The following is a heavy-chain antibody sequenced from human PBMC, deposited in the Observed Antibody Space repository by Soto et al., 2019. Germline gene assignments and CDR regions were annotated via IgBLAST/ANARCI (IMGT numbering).Heavy chain of an antibody. Sequence: PGGSLRLSCAASGFTFSSYEMNWVRQAPGKGLEWVSYISSSGSSIYYADSVKGRFTISRDNAKNSLYLQINSLRAEDTAVYYCARVGGDDAFDIWGLGTMVTVSS. J-gene: IGHJ3*02. CDR1: GFTFSSYE. CDR2: ISSSGSSI. CDR3: ARVGGDDAFDI. V-gene: IGHV3-48*03. D-gene: IGHD3-10*01.